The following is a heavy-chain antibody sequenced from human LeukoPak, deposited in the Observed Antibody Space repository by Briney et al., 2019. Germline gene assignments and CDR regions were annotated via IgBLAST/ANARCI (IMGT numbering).Heavy chain of an antibody. CDR3: ARGALVPAAIFRAFDI. D-gene: IGHD2-2*01. V-gene: IGHV4-59*01. Sequence: PSETLSLTCTVSGGSINNYYWSWLRQPPGKGLEWIGYIYYSGSTNYNPSLKSRVTISVDTSKNQFSLKLSSVTAADTAVYYCARGALVPAAIFRAFDIWGQGTMVTVSS. CDR1: GGSINNYY. CDR2: IYYSGST. J-gene: IGHJ3*02.